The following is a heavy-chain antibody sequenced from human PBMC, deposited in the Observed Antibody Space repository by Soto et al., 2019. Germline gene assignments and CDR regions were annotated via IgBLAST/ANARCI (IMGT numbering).Heavy chain of an antibody. CDR1: GGSISNNF. V-gene: IGHV4-59*01. CDR3: ARGPDNWSFFYDP. D-gene: IGHD1-20*01. Sequence: SETLSLTCSVSGGSISNNFWSWIRQPPGKALEWIGSIYYSGSTNYNPSLKTRVTILVDTSKNQFSLELNSVTAADTAVYFCARGPDNWSFFYDPWGQGTMVTVYS. J-gene: IGHJ5*02. CDR2: IYYSGST.